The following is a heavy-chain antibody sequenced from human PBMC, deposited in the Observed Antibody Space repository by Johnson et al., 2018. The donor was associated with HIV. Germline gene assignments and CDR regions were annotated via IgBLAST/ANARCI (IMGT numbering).Heavy chain of an antibody. CDR3: ASDGGNGYGNDAFDI. V-gene: IGHV3-7*01. CDR1: GFTFSSYW. D-gene: IGHD5-12*01. CDR2: IKQDGSEK. Sequence: VQVLESGGGLVQPGGSLRLSCAASGFTFSSYWMSWVRQAPGKGLEWVANIKQDGSEKYYVDSVKGRFTISRDNAKNSLYLQMNSLRAEDTAVYYCASDGGNGYGNDAFDIRGQGTMVTVSS. J-gene: IGHJ3*02.